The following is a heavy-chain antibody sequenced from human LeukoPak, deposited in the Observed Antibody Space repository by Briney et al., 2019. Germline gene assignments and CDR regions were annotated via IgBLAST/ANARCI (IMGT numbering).Heavy chain of an antibody. CDR3: AVTTVTTDDY. CDR1: GYTFTDYY. Sequence: ASVRVSCKASGYTFTDYYMHWVRQAPGQGLEWMGWINPNSGGTNYAQKFQGRVTMTRDTSISTAYMELSRLRSDDTAVYFCAVTTVTTDDYCGQGTLVTVSS. J-gene: IGHJ4*02. D-gene: IGHD4-17*01. CDR2: INPNSGGT. V-gene: IGHV1-2*02.